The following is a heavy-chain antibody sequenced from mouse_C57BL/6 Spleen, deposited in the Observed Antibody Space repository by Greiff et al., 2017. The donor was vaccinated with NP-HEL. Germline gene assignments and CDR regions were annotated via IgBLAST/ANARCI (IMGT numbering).Heavy chain of an antibody. V-gene: IGHV1-61*01. Sequence: QVQLKQPGAELVRPGSSVKLSCKASGYTFTSYWMDWVKQRPGQGLEWIGNIYPSDSETHYNQKFKDKATLTVDKSSSTAYMQLSSLTSEDSAVYYCARGLYGNYEFAYWGQGTLVTVSA. CDR1: GYTFTSYW. CDR2: IYPSDSET. CDR3: ARGLYGNYEFAY. J-gene: IGHJ3*01. D-gene: IGHD2-1*01.